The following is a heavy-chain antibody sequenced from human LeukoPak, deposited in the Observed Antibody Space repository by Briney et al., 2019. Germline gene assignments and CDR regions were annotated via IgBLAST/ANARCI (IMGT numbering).Heavy chain of an antibody. CDR1: GFTFSSYA. Sequence: PGGSLRLSCAASGFTFSSYAMSWVRQAPGKGLEWVAAISGSGGSKYYVDSVKGRFTVSRDNSKNTLYLQMNSLTAKGTAGYYFAKVDVVVPADSDAFDMWRQDTSVSVS. CDR3: AKVDVVVPADSDAFDM. D-gene: IGHD2-2*01. CDR2: ISGSGGSK. J-gene: IGHJ3*02. V-gene: IGHV3-23*01.